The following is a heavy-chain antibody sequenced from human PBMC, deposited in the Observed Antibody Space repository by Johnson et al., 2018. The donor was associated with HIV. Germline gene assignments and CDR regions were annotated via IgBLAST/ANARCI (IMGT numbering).Heavy chain of an antibody. D-gene: IGHD1-26*01. CDR2: ISYDGSNK. CDR3: ARVRAGRENAFDI. V-gene: IGHV3-30*04. Sequence: VESGGGVVQPGTSLRLSCAASGFTFRNYAMHWVRQAPGKGLEWVAVISYDGSNKYYADSVKGRFTISRDNSKNTLSLQMNSPRVDDTAIYYCARVRAGRENAFDIWGQGTMVTVSS. J-gene: IGHJ3*02. CDR1: GFTFRNYA.